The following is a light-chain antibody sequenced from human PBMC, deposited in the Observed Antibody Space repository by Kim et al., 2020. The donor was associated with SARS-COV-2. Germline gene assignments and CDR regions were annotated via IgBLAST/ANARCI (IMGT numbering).Light chain of an antibody. J-gene: IGKJ2*01. Sequence: TLSLSPGERATLSCRASQTVRTSFAWYQQKPGQAPRLLIHDTSNRATGIPAKFSGSGSGTDFTLTISSLEPADSAVYYCQRRANWLFGQGTKLEI. CDR2: DTS. CDR1: QTVRTS. CDR3: QRRANWL. V-gene: IGKV3-11*01.